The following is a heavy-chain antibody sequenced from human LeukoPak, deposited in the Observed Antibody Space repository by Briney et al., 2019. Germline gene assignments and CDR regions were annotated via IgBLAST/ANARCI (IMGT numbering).Heavy chain of an antibody. D-gene: IGHD6-6*01. V-gene: IGHV3-48*03. J-gene: IGHJ4*02. CDR1: GFTFSSYE. CDR2: ISSSGSTI. Sequence: GGTLRLSCAASGFTFSSYEMNWVRQAPGKGLEWVSYISSSGSTIYYADSVKGRFTISRDNAKNIPFLQMNSLGAEDTAVYYCARVGPYSSSLDYWGQGTLVTVSS. CDR3: ARVGPYSSSLDY.